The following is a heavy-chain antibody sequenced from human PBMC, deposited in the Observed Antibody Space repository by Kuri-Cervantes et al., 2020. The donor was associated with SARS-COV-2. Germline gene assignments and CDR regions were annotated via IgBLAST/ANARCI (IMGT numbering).Heavy chain of an antibody. V-gene: IGHV3-7*01. Sequence: GGSLRLSCAASGITVSTNYMNWVRQAPGKGLEWVANIKQDESEKYYVDSVKGRFTISRDNAKNSLYLQMNSLRAEDTAVYYCARDRGDAFDIWGQGTMVTVSS. J-gene: IGHJ3*02. CDR3: ARDRGDAFDI. CDR1: GITVSTNY. CDR2: IKQDESEK.